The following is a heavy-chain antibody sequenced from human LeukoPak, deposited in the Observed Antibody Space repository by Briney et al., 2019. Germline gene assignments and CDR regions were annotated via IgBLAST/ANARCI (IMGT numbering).Heavy chain of an antibody. CDR2: IYTSGST. V-gene: IGHV4-61*02. CDR1: GGSINSGSYY. Sequence: SQTLSLTCTVSGGSINSGSYYWSWIRQPAGKGLEWIGRIYTSGSTNYNPSLKSRVTISVDTSKNQFSLKLSSVTAADTAVYYCARSSGWYVYWGQGTLVTVSS. D-gene: IGHD6-19*01. CDR3: ARSSGWYVY. J-gene: IGHJ4*02.